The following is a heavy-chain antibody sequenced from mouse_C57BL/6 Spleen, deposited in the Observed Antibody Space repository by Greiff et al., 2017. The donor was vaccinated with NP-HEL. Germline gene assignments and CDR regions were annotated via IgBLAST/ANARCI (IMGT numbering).Heavy chain of an antibody. CDR2: IDPSDSYT. Sequence: QVQLQQPGAELVKPGASVKLSCKASGYTFTSYWMQWVKQRPGQGLEWIGEIDPSDSYTNYNQKFKGKATLTVDTSSSTAYMQLSSLTSEDSAFYYCARSRIVARGYYFDYWGQGTTLTVSS. V-gene: IGHV1-50*01. J-gene: IGHJ2*01. CDR1: GYTFTSYW. D-gene: IGHD1-1*01. CDR3: ARSRIVARGYYFDY.